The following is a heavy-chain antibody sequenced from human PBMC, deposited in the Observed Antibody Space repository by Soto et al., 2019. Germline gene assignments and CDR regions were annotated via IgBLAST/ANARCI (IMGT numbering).Heavy chain of an antibody. D-gene: IGHD1-26*01. CDR3: ARGWETVGTTTPFAY. J-gene: IGHJ4*02. CDR1: GGTFINYA. Sequence: SVEVSWKASGGTFINYAVNWVRQAPRQGLEWMGGIIPLFGTPNYAQKFQGRVTFTAHKSTSTAYMELRSLRSDDTAVYYCARGWETVGTTTPFAYWGQGTLVTVSS. V-gene: IGHV1-69*06. CDR2: IIPLFGTP.